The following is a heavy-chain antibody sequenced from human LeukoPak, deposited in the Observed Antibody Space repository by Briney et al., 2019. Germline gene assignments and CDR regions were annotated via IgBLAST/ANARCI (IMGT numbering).Heavy chain of an antibody. CDR3: AKAYIPGIAAAGDAFDI. CDR2: ISWNSGSI. J-gene: IGHJ3*02. V-gene: IGHV3-9*01. CDR1: GFTFDDYA. D-gene: IGHD6-13*01. Sequence: GGSLRLSCAASGFTFDDYAMHWVRQAPGKGLEWVSGISWNSGSIGYADSVKGRFTISRDNAKNSLYLQMNSLRAEDTALYYCAKAYIPGIAAAGDAFDIWGQGTMVTVSS.